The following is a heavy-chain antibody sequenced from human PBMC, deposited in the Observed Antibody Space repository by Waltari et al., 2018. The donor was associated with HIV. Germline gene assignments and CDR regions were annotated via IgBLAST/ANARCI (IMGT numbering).Heavy chain of an antibody. V-gene: IGHV4-61*01. CDR3: ARVIAAAGLRFDS. J-gene: IGHJ4*02. CDR1: GDAVRSGSFY. CDR2: TYYSGRT. Sequence: QVQLQESGPGLVQPSEPLSLTCTVSGDAVRSGSFYWSWMRQPPGKGLEWLGTTYYSGRTSYNPSLKSRVTISIAASKNQFSLKLRSVTAADTAVYYCARVIAAAGLRFDSWGQGTLVTVSS. D-gene: IGHD6-13*01.